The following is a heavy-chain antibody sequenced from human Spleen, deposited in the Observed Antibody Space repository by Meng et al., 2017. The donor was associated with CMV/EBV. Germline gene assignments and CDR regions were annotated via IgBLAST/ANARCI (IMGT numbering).Heavy chain of an antibody. CDR2: ISYDGSNK. V-gene: IGHV3-30-3*01. Sequence: QGQLVESGGGVVQPGRSLRLSCAASGFTFSSYAMHWVRQAPGKGLEWVAVISYDGSNKYYADSVKGRFTISRDNSKNTLYLQMNSLRAEDTAVYYCAGLTVTTSTYYFDYWGQGTLVTVSS. CDR1: GFTFSSYA. J-gene: IGHJ4*02. CDR3: AGLTVTTSTYYFDY. D-gene: IGHD4-17*01.